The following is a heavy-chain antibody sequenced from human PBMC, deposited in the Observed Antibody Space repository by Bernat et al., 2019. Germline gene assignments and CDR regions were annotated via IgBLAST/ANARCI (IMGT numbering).Heavy chain of an antibody. CDR3: TRRSSSSGWSYFDY. CDR1: GFSFTNAW. D-gene: IGHD6-19*01. V-gene: IGHV3-15*07. Sequence: EVQLVESGGGLVKPGGSLRLSCAASGFSFTNAWMNWVRQAPGKGLEWVGRIKSKTDGGKTDYAAPVKGRLPISRDDSKNTLYLQMNSLKTEDTAVYYCTRRSSSSGWSYFDYWGQGTLVTVSS. J-gene: IGHJ4*02. CDR2: IKSKTDGGKT.